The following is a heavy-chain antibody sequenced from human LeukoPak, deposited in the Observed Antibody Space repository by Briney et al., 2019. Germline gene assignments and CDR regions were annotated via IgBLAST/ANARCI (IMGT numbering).Heavy chain of an antibody. CDR3: ATDGGNHNFNH. V-gene: IGHV1-2*06. CDR2: IILNGGAT. J-gene: IGHJ4*02. D-gene: IGHD1-14*01. Sequence: ASVKVSCKASGFTFTDYYLHWVRQAPGQGLEWMGRIILNGGATNYAQKFQGRVTLTRDTSISTAYMELSRQTSDDTAVYYCATDGGNHNFNHWGQGTLVTVSS. CDR1: GFTFTDYY.